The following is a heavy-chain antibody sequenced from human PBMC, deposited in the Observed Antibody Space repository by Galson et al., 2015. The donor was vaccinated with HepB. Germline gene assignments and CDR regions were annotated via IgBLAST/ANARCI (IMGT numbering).Heavy chain of an antibody. J-gene: IGHJ5*02. CDR3: ARTKSQTILGVVRQTNTWFDP. D-gene: IGHD3-3*01. CDR2: IHYSGTT. V-gene: IGHV4-39*01. CDR1: GGSISSNSYY. Sequence: SETLSLTCSVSGGSISSNSYYWGWIRQPPGKGLEWIGSIHYSGTTYYNPSLRSRVTISVDTSKNQFSLKLSSVTAADTATYYCARTKSQTILGVVRQTNTWFDPWGQGTLVTVSS.